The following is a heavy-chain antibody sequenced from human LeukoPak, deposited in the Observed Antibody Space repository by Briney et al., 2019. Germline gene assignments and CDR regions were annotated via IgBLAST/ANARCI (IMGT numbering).Heavy chain of an antibody. V-gene: IGHV3-30*18. D-gene: IGHD3-3*01. CDR2: ISYDGSNK. Sequence: GGSLRLSCAASGFTFSSYGMHWVRQAPGKGLEWVAVISYDGSNKYYADSVKGRFTISRDNSKNTLYLQMNSLRAEDTAVYYCAKGLRVWSGSLGYYYYGMDVWGQGTTVTVSS. CDR3: AKGLRVWSGSLGYYYYGMDV. CDR1: GFTFSSYG. J-gene: IGHJ6*02.